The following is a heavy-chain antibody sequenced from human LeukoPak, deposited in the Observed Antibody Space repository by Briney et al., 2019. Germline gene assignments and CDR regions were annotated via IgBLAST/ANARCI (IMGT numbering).Heavy chain of an antibody. CDR3: ARVTPGIAAAGGPYYFDY. Sequence: SETLSLTCTVSGGSISNYWSWIRQPPGKGLEWIGYTYYSGSTNYNPSLKSRVTISVDTSKNQFSLKLSSVTAADTAVYYCARVTPGIAAAGGPYYFDYWGQGTLVTVSS. J-gene: IGHJ4*02. D-gene: IGHD6-13*01. CDR1: GGSISNY. CDR2: TYYSGST. V-gene: IGHV4-59*01.